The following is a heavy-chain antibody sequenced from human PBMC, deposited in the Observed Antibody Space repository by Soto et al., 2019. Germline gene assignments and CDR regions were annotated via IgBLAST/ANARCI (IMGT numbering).Heavy chain of an antibody. CDR1: GYTFTSYG. CDR3: ASSGSGYYPLDY. Sequence: QVQLVQSGAEVKKPGASVKVSCKASGYTFTSYGISWVRQAPGQGLERMGWISAYNGNTNYPQKLQGRVTMTTDTSTSTAYMERSSLRSDDTAVYSCASSGSGYYPLDYWGQGTLVTVSS. D-gene: IGHD3-22*01. CDR2: ISAYNGNT. V-gene: IGHV1-18*01. J-gene: IGHJ4*02.